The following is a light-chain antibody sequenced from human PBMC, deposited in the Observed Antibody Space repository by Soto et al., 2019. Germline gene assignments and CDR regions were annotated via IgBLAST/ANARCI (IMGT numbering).Light chain of an antibody. V-gene: IGKV1-17*02. J-gene: IGKJ1*01. CDR1: QGIAND. Sequence: IQMTQSPSSLSASVGDRVTITCRASQGIANDLAWFQQKPGKAPKRLIYAASRLQSGVPSRFSGSGSGTDFSLTISNLQPEDFATYFCQQYNSYWTFGQGTKVDIK. CDR2: AAS. CDR3: QQYNSYWT.